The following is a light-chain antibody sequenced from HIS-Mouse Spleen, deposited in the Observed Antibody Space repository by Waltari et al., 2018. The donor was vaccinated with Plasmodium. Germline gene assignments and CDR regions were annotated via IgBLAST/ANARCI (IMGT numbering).Light chain of an antibody. V-gene: IGLV3-10*01. CDR3: YSTDSSGNHRV. CDR1: AFPNKY. Sequence: SYELTQPPSVSVSPGQTARITCSGDAFPNKYAYWYQQKSGKAPVLVIYEDSKRPSGIPERFSGSSSGTMATLTISGAQVEDEADYYCYSTDSSGNHRVFGGGTKLTVL. J-gene: IGLJ3*02. CDR2: EDS.